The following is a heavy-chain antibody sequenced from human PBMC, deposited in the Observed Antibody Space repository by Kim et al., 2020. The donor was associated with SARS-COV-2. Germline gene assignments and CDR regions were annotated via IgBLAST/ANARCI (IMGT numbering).Heavy chain of an antibody. V-gene: IGHV4-30-4*01. CDR1: GGSISSGDYY. D-gene: IGHD3-3*01. Sequence: SETLSLTCTVSGGSISSGDYYWSWIRQPPGKGLEWIGYIYYSGSTYYNPSLKSRVTISVDTSKNQFSLKLSSVTAADTAVYYCARDIKYYDFWSGYLNWFDPWGQGTLVTVSS. CDR2: IYYSGST. CDR3: ARDIKYYDFWSGYLNWFDP. J-gene: IGHJ5*02.